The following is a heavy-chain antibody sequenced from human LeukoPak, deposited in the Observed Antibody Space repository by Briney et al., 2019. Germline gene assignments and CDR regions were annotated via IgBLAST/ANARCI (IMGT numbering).Heavy chain of an antibody. J-gene: IGHJ5*02. CDR1: GFTFSSYG. V-gene: IGHV3-30*02. CDR3: AKGDYGDINWFDP. Sequence: PGGSLRLSCAASGFTFSSYGMHWVRQAPGKGLEWVAFIRYDGSNKYYADSVKGRFTISRDNSKNTLYLQMNSLRAEDTAVYYCAKGDYGDINWFDPWGQGTLVTVSS. D-gene: IGHD4-17*01. CDR2: IRYDGSNK.